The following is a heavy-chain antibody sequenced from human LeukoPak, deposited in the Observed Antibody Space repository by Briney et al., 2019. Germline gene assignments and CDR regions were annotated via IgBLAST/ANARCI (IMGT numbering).Heavy chain of an antibody. D-gene: IGHD3-9*01. CDR1: GGTFSIYA. J-gene: IGHJ4*02. CDR3: ATHYDILTGRFDY. V-gene: IGHV1-69*06. CDR2: IIPIFGTA. Sequence: SVKLSCKASGGTFSIYAISWVRQAPGQGLEWMGGIIPIFGTANYAQKFQGRVTITADKSTRTAYMELSSLRSEDTAVYYCATHYDILTGRFDYWGQGTLVTV.